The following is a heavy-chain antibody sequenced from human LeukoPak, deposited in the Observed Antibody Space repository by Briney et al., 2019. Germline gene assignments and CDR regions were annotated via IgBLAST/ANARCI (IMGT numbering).Heavy chain of an antibody. J-gene: IGHJ1*01. CDR1: GFTFSGAW. CDR2: INNDGTTT. CDR3: ARVSGPGMNEYFHL. Sequence: GGSLRLSCAASGFTFSGAWMHWVRQAPGKGLVWVSRINNDGTTTMYTDSVKGRFTLSRDNAKNTLYLQMNSLRAEDTAVYYCARVSGPGMNEYFHLWGQGTLVTVSS. V-gene: IGHV3-74*03. D-gene: IGHD3-10*01.